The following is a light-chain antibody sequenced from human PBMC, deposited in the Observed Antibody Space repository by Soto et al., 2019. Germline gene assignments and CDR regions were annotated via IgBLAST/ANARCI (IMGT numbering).Light chain of an antibody. Sequence: DIQMTQSPSTLSASVGDRVTPICRAIQSIGYGVAWYQQKPGKAPKVLIHKASSLASGVPSRFSGSGSGTQFTLTINSLQPDDFATYYCQQYNSYFYTFGQGTKLEI. V-gene: IGKV1-5*03. CDR3: QQYNSYFYT. CDR2: KAS. CDR1: QSIGYG. J-gene: IGKJ2*01.